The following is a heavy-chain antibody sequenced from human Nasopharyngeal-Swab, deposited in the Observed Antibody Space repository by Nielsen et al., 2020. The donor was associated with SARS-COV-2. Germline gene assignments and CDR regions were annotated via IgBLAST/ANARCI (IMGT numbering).Heavy chain of an antibody. CDR1: GVTVSSNY. CDR2: IYSGGST. CDR3: ARDFWNDAFDI. D-gene: IGHD3-3*01. Sequence: GASLKISCAASGVTVSSNYMSWVRQAPGKGLEWVSVIYSGGSTYYADSVKGRFTISRDNSKNTLYPQMNSLRAEDTAVYYCARDFWNDAFDIWGQGTMVTVSS. J-gene: IGHJ3*02. V-gene: IGHV3-53*01.